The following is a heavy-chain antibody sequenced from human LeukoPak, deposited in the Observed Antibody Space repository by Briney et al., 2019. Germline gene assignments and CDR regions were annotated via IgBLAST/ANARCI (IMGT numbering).Heavy chain of an antibody. Sequence: SETLSLTCTVSGGSISSHYWSWIRQPPGKGLEWIGYIYYSGSTNYNPSLKSRVTISVDTSKNRFSLKLSSVTAADTAVYYCARVSTMIVVGPPAFDIWGQGTMVTVSS. V-gene: IGHV4-59*11. D-gene: IGHD3-22*01. CDR3: ARVSTMIVVGPPAFDI. CDR2: IYYSGST. J-gene: IGHJ3*02. CDR1: GGSISSHY.